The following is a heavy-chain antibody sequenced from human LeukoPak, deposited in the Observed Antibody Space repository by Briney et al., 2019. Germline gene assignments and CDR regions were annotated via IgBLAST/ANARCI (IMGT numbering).Heavy chain of an antibody. Sequence: GGSLRLSCAASAFTFRSYAMSWVRQAGGRGLEWVSAISGSGGSTYYADSVKGRFTISRDNSKNTVYLQMNSLRAEDTAVYYCARLTITSGWYEDFWGQGTLVTVSS. J-gene: IGHJ4*02. CDR2: ISGSGGST. V-gene: IGHV3-23*01. CDR1: AFTFRSYA. CDR3: ARLTITSGWYEDF. D-gene: IGHD6-19*01.